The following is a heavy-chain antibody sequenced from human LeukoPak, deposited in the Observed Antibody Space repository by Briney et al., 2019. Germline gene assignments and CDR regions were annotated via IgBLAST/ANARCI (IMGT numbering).Heavy chain of an antibody. J-gene: IGHJ3*02. Sequence: GGSLRLSCVDSGFTFSSYTMTWVRQAPGKGLEWVSVIYSIGSTFYADSVKGRFTISRDNSKNTLYLHMNSLRTEDTAVYYCARDRVYLGREDAFDIWGQGTMVTVSS. CDR1: GFTFSSYT. V-gene: IGHV3-53*01. CDR3: ARDRVYLGREDAFDI. CDR2: IYSIGST. D-gene: IGHD5/OR15-5a*01.